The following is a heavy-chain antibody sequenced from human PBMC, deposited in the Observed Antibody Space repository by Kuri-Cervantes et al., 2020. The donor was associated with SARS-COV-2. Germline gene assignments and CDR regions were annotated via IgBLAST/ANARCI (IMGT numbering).Heavy chain of an antibody. J-gene: IGHJ4*02. CDR2: IYYSGST. CDR3: AREPQYGDFFDY. D-gene: IGHD4-17*01. V-gene: IGHV4-59*01. CDR1: GGSISSYY. Sequence: SETLSLTCTVSGGSISSYYWSWIRQPPGKGLEWIGYIYYSGSTNYNPSLKSRVTISVDTSKHQFSLKLSFVTAADTAVYYCAREPQYGDFFDYWGQGTLVTVSS.